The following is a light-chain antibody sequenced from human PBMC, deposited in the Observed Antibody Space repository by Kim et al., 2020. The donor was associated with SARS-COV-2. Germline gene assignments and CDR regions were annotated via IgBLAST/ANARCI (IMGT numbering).Light chain of an antibody. J-gene: IGKJ2*01. V-gene: IGKV1-17*03. CDR1: QDINNF. CDR2: AAS. Sequence: ASGGDRGTITCRASQDINNFLAWFQQKPGKVPKRLIYAASTLQTGVPSRFSGSGSGTEFTLTITSLQPEDFATYYCLQHVTFPYTFGQGTKVDIK. CDR3: LQHVTFPYT.